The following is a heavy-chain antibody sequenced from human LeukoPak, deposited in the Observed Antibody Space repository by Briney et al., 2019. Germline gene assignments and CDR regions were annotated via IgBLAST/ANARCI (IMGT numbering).Heavy chain of an antibody. CDR1: GYTFTSYG. J-gene: IGHJ5*02. D-gene: IGHD6-6*01. V-gene: IGHV1-18*01. Sequence: GASVKVSCKASGYTFTSYGISWVRQAPGQGLEWMGWISAYNGNTNYAQKLQGRVTMTTDTSTSTAYMELRSLRSDDTAVYYCARVPGSSSNRDNWFDPWGQGTLVTVSS. CDR2: ISAYNGNT. CDR3: ARVPGSSSNRDNWFDP.